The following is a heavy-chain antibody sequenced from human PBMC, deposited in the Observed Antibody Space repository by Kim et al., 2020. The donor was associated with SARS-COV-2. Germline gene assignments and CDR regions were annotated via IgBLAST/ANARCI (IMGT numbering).Heavy chain of an antibody. CDR3: ARAPYCTNGVCYRSFYYYYGMHV. V-gene: IGHV4-59*13. CDR2: IYYSGST. Sequence: SETLSLTCTVSGGSISSYYWSWIRQPPGKGLEWIGHIYYSGSTNYNPSLKSRLTISADTSKNKFSLKLSSVTAADTAVYYCARAPYCTNGVCYRSFYYYYGMHVWGQGTTVTVSS. D-gene: IGHD2-8*01. J-gene: IGHJ6*02. CDR1: GGSISSYY.